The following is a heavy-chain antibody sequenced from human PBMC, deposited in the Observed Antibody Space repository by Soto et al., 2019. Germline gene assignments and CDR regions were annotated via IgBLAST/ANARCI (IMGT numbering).Heavy chain of an antibody. D-gene: IGHD6-19*01. Sequence: EVQLVESGGGLVQPGGSLRLSCAASEFTFSSYSMNWVRQAPGKGLEWVSYISSSSSSIYYADSVKGRFTISRDNAKNSLYLQMNSLRAEDTAVYFRARVLDSGGSYPLCYWGQGTLVTVSS. CDR2: ISSSSSSI. CDR1: EFTFSSYS. V-gene: IGHV3-48*01. J-gene: IGHJ4*02. CDR3: ARVLDSGGSYPLCY.